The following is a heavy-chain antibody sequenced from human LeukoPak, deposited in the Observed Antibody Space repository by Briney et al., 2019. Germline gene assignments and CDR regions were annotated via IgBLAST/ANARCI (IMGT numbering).Heavy chain of an antibody. J-gene: IGHJ4*02. D-gene: IGHD4-23*01. CDR1: GGSFSDYY. V-gene: IGHV4-34*01. Sequence: SETLSLTCAVYGGSFSDYYWSWIRQPPGKGLEWIGEINHSGSTNYNPSLKSRVTISVHTSKNQFSLKLSSVTAADTAVYYCARGKRRRDYGGNWGDYWGQGTLVTVSS. CDR3: ARGKRRRDYGGNWGDY. CDR2: INHSGST.